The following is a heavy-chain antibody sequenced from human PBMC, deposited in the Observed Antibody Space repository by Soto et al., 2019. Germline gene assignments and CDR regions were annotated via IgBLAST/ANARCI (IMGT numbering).Heavy chain of an antibody. CDR1: GDTISDTSYY. J-gene: IGHJ4*02. D-gene: IGHD3-9*01. Sequence: SETLSLTCTASGDTISDTSYYWGWIRQPPGKRLEWVGSIYYSGTTNDNPSLKSRVTMSVDTSKNRFSLKLSSVTAADTAVYYCAKVPNYDILTPNFGYWGQGTLVTVSS. V-gene: IGHV4-39*02. CDR2: IYYSGTT. CDR3: AKVPNYDILTPNFGY.